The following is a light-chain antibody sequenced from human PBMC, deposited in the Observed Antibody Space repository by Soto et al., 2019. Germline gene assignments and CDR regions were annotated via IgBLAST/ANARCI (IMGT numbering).Light chain of an antibody. CDR3: QQHTT. J-gene: IGKJ1*01. Sequence: DIQMTQSPSTLSASVGDRVTITCRVSQGISSWLAWYQLKPGKAPRLLIYKASSLASGVPSRFSGGGSGTEFTLTISSLQPEDVATYHCQQHTTFGQGTKVEI. CDR1: QGISSW. CDR2: KAS. V-gene: IGKV1-5*03.